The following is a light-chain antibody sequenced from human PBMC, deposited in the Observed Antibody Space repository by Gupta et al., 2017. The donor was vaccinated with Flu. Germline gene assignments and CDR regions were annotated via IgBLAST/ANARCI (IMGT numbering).Light chain of an antibody. CDR3: QQYSYSHPET. CDR1: QTVNTNY. Sequence: LSLSPGERATLSCKASQTVNTNYLAWYQQKPGQAPRLLIYGASTRATGIPDRFSGSGSGTDFTLTISSREPEDFAMYYCQQYSYSHPETFGQGTKVEIK. CDR2: GAS. V-gene: IGKV3-20*01. J-gene: IGKJ2*01.